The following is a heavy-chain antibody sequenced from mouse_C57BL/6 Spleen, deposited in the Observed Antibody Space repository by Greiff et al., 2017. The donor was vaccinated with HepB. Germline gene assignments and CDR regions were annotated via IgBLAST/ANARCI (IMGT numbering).Heavy chain of an antibody. CDR2: IYPGDGDT. J-gene: IGHJ3*01. D-gene: IGHD2-3*01. CDR3: ARYDGYVPWFAY. Sequence: VKVVESGAELVKPGASVKISCKASGYAFSSYWMNWVKQRPGKGLEWIGQIYPGDGDTNYNGKFKGKATLTADKSSSTAYMQLSSLTSEDSAVYFCARYDGYVPWFAYWGQGTLVTVSA. CDR1: GYAFSSYW. V-gene: IGHV1-80*01.